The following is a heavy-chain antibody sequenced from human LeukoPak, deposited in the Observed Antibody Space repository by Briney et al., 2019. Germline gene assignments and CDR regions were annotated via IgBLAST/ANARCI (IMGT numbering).Heavy chain of an antibody. V-gene: IGHV3-64*01. CDR1: GFTFSSYA. D-gene: IGHD6-13*01. J-gene: IGHJ4*02. CDR2: ISSNGGST. CDR3: ARDKGAGIAAAGPDY. Sequence: GGSLRLSCAASGFTFSSYAMHWVRQAPGKGLEYVSAISSNGGSTYYANSVKGRFTTSRDNSKNTLYLQMGSLRAEDMAVYYCARDKGAGIAAAGPDYWGQGTLVTVSS.